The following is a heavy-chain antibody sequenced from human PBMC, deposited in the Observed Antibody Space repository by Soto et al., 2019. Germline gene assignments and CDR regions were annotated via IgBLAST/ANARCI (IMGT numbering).Heavy chain of an antibody. J-gene: IGHJ4*02. Sequence: QVQLVESGGGVVQPGRSLRLSCAASGFTFSSYAMHWVRQAPGKGLEWVAVISYDGSNKYYADSVKGRFTISRDNSKNTLYLQMNSLRAEDTAVYYCARLDYYGSGSYYTTLDYWGQGTLVTVSS. CDR3: ARLDYYGSGSYYTTLDY. CDR2: ISYDGSNK. D-gene: IGHD3-10*01. CDR1: GFTFSSYA. V-gene: IGHV3-30-3*01.